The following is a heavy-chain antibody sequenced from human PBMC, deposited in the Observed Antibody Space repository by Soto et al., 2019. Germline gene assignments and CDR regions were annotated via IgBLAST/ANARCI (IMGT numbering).Heavy chain of an antibody. J-gene: IGHJ5*01. Sequence: QVQLVQSGADLKKPGASVKVSCKTSGYTFSGHFLQWVRQAPGAGPEWMGWINPNTGNTKYGQKVEGRVTMTRGMSSSTAYMELTRLTVDDTAVYFCARAGSYCSGGSCSFASWGQGSLVTVSS. D-gene: IGHD2-15*01. CDR1: GYTFSGHF. CDR2: INPNTGNT. V-gene: IGHV1-2*02. CDR3: ARAGSYCSGGSCSFAS.